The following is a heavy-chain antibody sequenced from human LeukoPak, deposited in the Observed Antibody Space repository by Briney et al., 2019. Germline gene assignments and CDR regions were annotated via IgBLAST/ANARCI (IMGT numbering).Heavy chain of an antibody. CDR1: GDSIGSYY. CDR2: IYYSGST. CDR3: ARVYYDFWSGKDYYGMDV. J-gene: IGHJ6*02. D-gene: IGHD3-3*01. Sequence: SETLSLTCTVSGDSIGSYYWSWIRQPPGKGPEWIGYIYYSGSTNYNPSLKSRVTISVDTSKNQFSLKLSSVTAADTAVYYCARVYYDFWSGKDYYGMDVWGQGTTVTVSS. V-gene: IGHV4-59*12.